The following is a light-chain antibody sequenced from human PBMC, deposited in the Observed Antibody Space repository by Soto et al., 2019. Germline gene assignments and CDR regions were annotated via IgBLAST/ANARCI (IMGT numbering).Light chain of an antibody. CDR2: GTS. Sequence: EVVLTQSPGTLSLSPGERATLSCRASQSVGSSYLAWYQQKPGQAPRVLIYGTSSRATGIPDRFSGSGSGTDFTLTISRLEPEDFAVYYWEQYTTSSWTFGQGAKVEIE. CDR1: QSVGSSY. J-gene: IGKJ1*01. V-gene: IGKV3-20*01. CDR3: EQYTTSSWT.